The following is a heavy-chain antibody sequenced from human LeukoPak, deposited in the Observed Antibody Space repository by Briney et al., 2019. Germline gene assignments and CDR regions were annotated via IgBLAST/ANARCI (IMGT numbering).Heavy chain of an antibody. CDR2: IRHREYGGTA. J-gene: IGHJ4*02. V-gene: IGHV3-49*03. CDR3: ARERAGDVDY. Sequence: GGSLRLSSATSGFNFGVVAMDWIRQAPGKGLEWVGFIRHREYGGTAEYAASVNGRFAISRDDSKSIVYLQMNDLRTEDTGVYYCARERAGDVDYWGLGTLVTVSS. CDR1: GFNFGVVA.